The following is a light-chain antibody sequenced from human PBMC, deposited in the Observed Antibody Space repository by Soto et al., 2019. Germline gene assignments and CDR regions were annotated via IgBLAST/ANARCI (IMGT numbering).Light chain of an antibody. CDR1: QDINNF. Sequence: DIQLTQSPSSLSASVGDRVTVTCQASQDINNFLNWYQQKPGKAPKLLIYDASNLQTGVPSRFSASGSGTDFTFTTSSLQAEDIATYYCQQFYDLPITLGQGTRLEIK. V-gene: IGKV1-33*01. J-gene: IGKJ5*01. CDR3: QQFYDLPIT. CDR2: DAS.